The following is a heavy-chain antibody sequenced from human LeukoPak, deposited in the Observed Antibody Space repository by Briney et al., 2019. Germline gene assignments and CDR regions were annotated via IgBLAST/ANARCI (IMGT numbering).Heavy chain of an antibody. CDR3: ASDQKRADYFDSSGPGSGY. CDR1: GFTFSSYG. J-gene: IGHJ4*02. CDR2: VSYDGSNK. V-gene: IGHV3-30*03. Sequence: GGSLRLSCAASGFTFSSYGMHWVRQAPGKGLEWVAIVSYDGSNKYYADSVKGRFTISRDNSKNTLYLQMSSLGAEDTAVYYCASDQKRADYFDSSGPGSGYWGQGTLVTVSS. D-gene: IGHD3-22*01.